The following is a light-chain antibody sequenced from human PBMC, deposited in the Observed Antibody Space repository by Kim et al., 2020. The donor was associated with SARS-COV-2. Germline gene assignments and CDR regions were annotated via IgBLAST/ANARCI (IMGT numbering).Light chain of an antibody. CDR1: KLEDKN. Sequence: SYELTQPPSVSVSPGQTVSITCSGDKLEDKNTCLYQQKPGQSPVMVIYQNAKRAPGIPERFSGSNSGNTATLTISGAQAIDEADYYCQAWDSSTVIFGGGTQLTVL. CDR3: QAWDSSTVI. V-gene: IGLV3-1*01. CDR2: QNA. J-gene: IGLJ2*01.